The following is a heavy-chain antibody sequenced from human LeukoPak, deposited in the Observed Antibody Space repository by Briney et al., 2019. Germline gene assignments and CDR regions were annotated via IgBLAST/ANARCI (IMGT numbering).Heavy chain of an antibody. Sequence: GALRLSCAASGFTFSSYSMNWVRQAPGKGLEWVSSISSSSSYIYYADSVKGRFTISRDNSKNTLYLQMNSLRAEDTAVYYCAKVSLAMNYYDSSGYGDFDYWGQGTLVTVSS. CDR1: GFTFSSYS. D-gene: IGHD3-22*01. CDR3: AKVSLAMNYYDSSGYGDFDY. CDR2: ISSSSSYI. V-gene: IGHV3-21*04. J-gene: IGHJ4*02.